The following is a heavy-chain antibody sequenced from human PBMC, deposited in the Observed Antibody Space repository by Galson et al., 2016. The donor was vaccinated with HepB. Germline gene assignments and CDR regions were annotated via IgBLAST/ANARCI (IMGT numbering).Heavy chain of an antibody. CDR1: GYTFTSYD. Sequence: SVKVSCKASGYTFTSYDIYWVRQATGQGLEWMGWMNPNNGKTGYAQKFQGRVTMTRNTSTSTAYVEVASLRSEDTAVYYCARGRLMDRGVVIFGYWGQGALVTVSS. J-gene: IGHJ4*02. CDR3: ARGRLMDRGVVIFGY. D-gene: IGHD3-10*01. V-gene: IGHV1-8*01. CDR2: MNPNNGKT.